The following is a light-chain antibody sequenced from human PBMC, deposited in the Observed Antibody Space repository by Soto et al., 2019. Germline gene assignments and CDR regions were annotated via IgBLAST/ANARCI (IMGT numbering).Light chain of an antibody. V-gene: IGLV2-14*03. CDR2: DVS. CDR1: SSDVGGCNC. Sequence: QSALTQPASVSGSPGQSITISCPGTSSDVGGCNCVSWYQQHPGKAPKLMIYDVSNRPSGVSDRFSGTKSGNMASLTISGLQAEDEADFYCSSYTSTNTSVVFGGGTKLTVL. J-gene: IGLJ2*01. CDR3: SSYTSTNTSVV.